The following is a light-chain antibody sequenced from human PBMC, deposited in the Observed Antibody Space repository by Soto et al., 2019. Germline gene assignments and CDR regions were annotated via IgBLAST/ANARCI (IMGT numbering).Light chain of an antibody. CDR1: QSVSSSY. J-gene: IGKJ1*01. V-gene: IGKV3-20*01. CDR2: GAS. Sequence: EIVFTQSPATLSLSQGERATLSCRASQSVSSSYLAWYQQKPGQAPRLLIYGASSRATGIPDRFSGSGSGTDFTLTISRLEPEDFAVYYCQQYGSSPGTFGQGTKVDIK. CDR3: QQYGSSPGT.